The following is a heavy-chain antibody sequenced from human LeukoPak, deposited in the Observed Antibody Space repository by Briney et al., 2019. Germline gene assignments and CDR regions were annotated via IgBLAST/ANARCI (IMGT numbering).Heavy chain of an antibody. CDR3: ASCGGDCYWYFDY. V-gene: IGHV3-53*01. J-gene: IGHJ4*02. Sequence: TGGSLRLSCAASGFTVSSNYMSWVRQAPGKGLEWVSVIYSGGSTYYADSVKGRFTISRDNPKNTLYLQMNSLRAEDTAVYYCASCGGDCYWYFDYWGQGTLVTVSS. D-gene: IGHD2-21*02. CDR1: GFTVSSNY. CDR2: IYSGGST.